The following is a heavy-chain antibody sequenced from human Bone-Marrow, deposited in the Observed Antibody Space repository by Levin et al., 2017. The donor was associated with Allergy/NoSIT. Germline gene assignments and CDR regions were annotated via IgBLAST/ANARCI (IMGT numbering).Heavy chain of an antibody. J-gene: IGHJ4*02. CDR3: SRKTDSSPPGDY. CDR1: EFTVSNNY. CDR2: IYSSGVT. V-gene: IGHV3-53*01. D-gene: IGHD6-13*01. Sequence: GESLKISCIVSEFTVSNNYMSWVRQAPGKGLEWVSTIYSSGVTNYADSVKGRFIISRDKSKNTLYLQMNRMRDEDTAVYYCSRKTDSSPPGDYWGQGTLVTVSS.